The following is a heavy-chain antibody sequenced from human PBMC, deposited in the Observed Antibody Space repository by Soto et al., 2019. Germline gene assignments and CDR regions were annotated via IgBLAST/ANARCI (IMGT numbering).Heavy chain of an antibody. V-gene: IGHV5-10-1*01. Sequence: GESLKISCKGSGYSFTSYWIGWVRQMPGKGLEWMGRIDPSDSYTNYSPSFQGHVTISADKSISTAYLQWSSLKASDTAMYYCARVVSSSYNWFDPWGQGTLVTVSS. CDR2: IDPSDSYT. CDR3: ARVVSSSYNWFDP. J-gene: IGHJ5*02. D-gene: IGHD6-6*01. CDR1: GYSFTSYW.